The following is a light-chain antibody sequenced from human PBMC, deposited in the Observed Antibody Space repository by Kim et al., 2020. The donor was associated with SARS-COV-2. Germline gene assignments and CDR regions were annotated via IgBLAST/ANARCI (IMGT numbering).Light chain of an antibody. CDR2: DVI. CDR3: SSFTSISNVI. CDR1: SSDVGSYNY. V-gene: IGLV2-14*04. J-gene: IGLJ2*01. Sequence: GQSITISCTGTSSDVGSYNYVSWYQQHPGKAPKLMIYDVIRRPSGVSNRFSGSKSGNTASLIISGLQAEDEAEYYCSSFTSISNVIFGGGTQLTVL.